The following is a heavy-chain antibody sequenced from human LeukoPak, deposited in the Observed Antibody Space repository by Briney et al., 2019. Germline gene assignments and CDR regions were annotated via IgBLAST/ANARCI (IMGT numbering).Heavy chain of an antibody. Sequence: SSETLSLTCTVSGGSISSYYWSWIRQPPGKGLEWIGYIYYSGSTNYNPSLKSRVTISVDTSKNQFSLKLSSVTAAHTAVYYCASGGGAGEDFDYWGQGNLVTVSS. V-gene: IGHV4-59*01. CDR1: GGSISSYY. CDR2: IYYSGST. D-gene: IGHD3-10*01. J-gene: IGHJ4*02. CDR3: ASGGGAGEDFDY.